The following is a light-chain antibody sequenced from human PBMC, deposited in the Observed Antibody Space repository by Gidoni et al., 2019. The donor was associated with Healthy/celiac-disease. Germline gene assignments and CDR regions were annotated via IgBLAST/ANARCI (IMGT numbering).Light chain of an antibody. Sequence: QSALTQPRSVSGSPGQSVTISRTGTSSDVGGYNYVPWYQQHPGKAPKLMIYDVSKRPSGVPDRFSGSKSGNTASLTISGLQAEDEADYYCCSYAGSYTVFGGGTKLTVL. V-gene: IGLV2-11*01. CDR3: CSYAGSYTV. CDR2: DVS. J-gene: IGLJ2*01. CDR1: SSDVGGYNY.